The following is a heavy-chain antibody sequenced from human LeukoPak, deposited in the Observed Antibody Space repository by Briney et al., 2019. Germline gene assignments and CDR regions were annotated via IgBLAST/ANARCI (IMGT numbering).Heavy chain of an antibody. V-gene: IGHV4-59*01. D-gene: IGHD3-10*01. J-gene: IGHJ4*02. CDR2: IYYSGST. CDR3: ARAETGAFNY. CDR1: GGSISSYY. Sequence: PSETLSLTCTVSGGSISSYYWSWIRQPPGKGLEWIGYIYYSGSTNYNPSLKSRVTISVDTSKNQFSLRLSSVTAADTAVYYCARAETGAFNYWGQGTLVTVSS.